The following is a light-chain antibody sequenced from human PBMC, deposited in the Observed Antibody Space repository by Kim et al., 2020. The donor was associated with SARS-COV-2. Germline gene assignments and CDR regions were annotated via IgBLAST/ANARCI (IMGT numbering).Light chain of an antibody. CDR3: QKLNSYPLT. CDR1: QGISSY. J-gene: IGKJ4*01. CDR2: AAS. V-gene: IGKV1-9*01. Sequence: DIQLTQSPSFLSASVGDRVTITCRASQGISSYLAWYQQKPGKAPKLLIYAASTLQSGVPSRFSGSGSGTDFTLTISSLQPEDFATYYCQKLNSYPLTFGGGTKVDIK.